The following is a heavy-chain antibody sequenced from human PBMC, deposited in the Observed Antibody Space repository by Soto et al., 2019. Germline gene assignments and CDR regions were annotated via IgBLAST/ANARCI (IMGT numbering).Heavy chain of an antibody. CDR1: GFTFSSYG. D-gene: IGHD6-6*01. CDR2: IWYDGSNK. V-gene: IGHV3-33*01. J-gene: IGHJ6*02. CDR3: ARDSRPYSSSSYYGMDV. Sequence: QVQLVESGGGVVQPGRSLRLSCAASGFTFSSYGMHWVRQAPGKGLEWVAVIWYDGSNKYYADSVKGRFTISRDNSKNTLYLPMNSLRAEDTAVYYCARDSRPYSSSSYYGMDVWGQGTTVTVSS.